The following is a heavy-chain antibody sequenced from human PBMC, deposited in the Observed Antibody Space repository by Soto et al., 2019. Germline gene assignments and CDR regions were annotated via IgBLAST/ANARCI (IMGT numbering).Heavy chain of an antibody. D-gene: IGHD3-3*01. J-gene: IGHJ6*03. Sequence: EVQLVESGGGLVQPGGSLRLSCAASGFTFSSDWMSWVRQAPGKGLEWVANIKQDGSEKYYVDSVKGRFTISRDNAKNSLYLQMNSLRAEDTAVYYCARDRRQNYYFWSGYSPSYYYYYYMDVWGKGTTVTVSS. CDR2: IKQDGSEK. V-gene: IGHV3-7*01. CDR1: GFTFSSDW. CDR3: ARDRRQNYYFWSGYSPSYYYYYYMDV.